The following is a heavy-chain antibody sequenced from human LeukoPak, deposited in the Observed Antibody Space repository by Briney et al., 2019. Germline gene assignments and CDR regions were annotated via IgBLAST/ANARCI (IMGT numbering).Heavy chain of an antibody. Sequence: GGSLRLSCAASGFTFSSYSMNWVRQAPGKGLEWVSYISSSSSTIYYADSVKGRFTISRDNAKNSLYLQMNSLGAEDTAVYYCARERVGTPFASSSWGQGTLVTVSS. CDR1: GFTFSSYS. CDR2: ISSSSSTI. J-gene: IGHJ5*02. CDR3: ARERVGTPFASSS. V-gene: IGHV3-48*04. D-gene: IGHD6-13*01.